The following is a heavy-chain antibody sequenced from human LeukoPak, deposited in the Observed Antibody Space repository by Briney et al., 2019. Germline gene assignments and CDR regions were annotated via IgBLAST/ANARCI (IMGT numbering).Heavy chain of an antibody. CDR2: IYPRDGST. Sequence: ASVKVSCKASGYTFTNNYLHWVRQAPGQGLEWMGMIYPRDGSTSYAQNFQGRVTVSRDTSTTTVHMELRGLRSEDTAVYYCARDQEGFDYWGQGTVVTVSS. CDR1: GYTFTNNY. CDR3: ARDQEGFDY. J-gene: IGHJ4*02. V-gene: IGHV1-46*01.